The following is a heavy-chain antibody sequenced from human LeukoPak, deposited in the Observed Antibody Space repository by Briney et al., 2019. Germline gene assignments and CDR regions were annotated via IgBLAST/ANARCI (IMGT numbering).Heavy chain of an antibody. Sequence: ASVKVSCKASGGTFSSYAISWVRQAPGHGLEWMGRIIPILGIPNYAQRFQGRVTITADKSTSTAYMELNNLRSEDTAVYYCASLQLGVSSWFPLMWGQGTLVTVSS. V-gene: IGHV1-69*04. J-gene: IGHJ4*02. CDR1: GGTFSSYA. CDR3: ASLQLGVSSWFPLM. D-gene: IGHD6-13*01. CDR2: IIPILGIP.